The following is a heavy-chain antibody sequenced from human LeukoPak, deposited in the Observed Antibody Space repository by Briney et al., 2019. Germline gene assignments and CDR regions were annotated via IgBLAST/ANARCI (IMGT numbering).Heavy chain of an antibody. J-gene: IGHJ4*02. D-gene: IGHD2-2*01. V-gene: IGHV3-48*03. CDR3: ARVDYQYCSSTSCSDY. CDR2: ISSSGSTI. CDR1: GFTFSSYE. Sequence: AGGSLRLSCAASGFTFSSYEMNWVRQAPGKGLEWVSYISSSGSTIYYADSVKGRFTISRDNAKNSLYLQMNSLRAEDTAVHYCARVDYQYCSSTSCSDYWGQGTLVTVSS.